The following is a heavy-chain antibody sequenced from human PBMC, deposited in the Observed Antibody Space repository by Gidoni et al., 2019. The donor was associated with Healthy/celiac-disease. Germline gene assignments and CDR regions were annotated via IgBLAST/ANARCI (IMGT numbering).Heavy chain of an antibody. J-gene: IGHJ4*02. D-gene: IGHD3-3*01. Sequence: QVQLVQSGAELKKPGSSVKVSCKASGGTFSSYAISWVRQAPGQGLEWMGGIIPIFGTANYAQKFQGRVTITADESTSTAYMELSSLRSEDTAVYYCARDRGGFGVVTQYFDYWGQGTLVTVSS. CDR2: IIPIFGTA. CDR1: GGTFSSYA. V-gene: IGHV1-69*01. CDR3: ARDRGGFGVVTQYFDY.